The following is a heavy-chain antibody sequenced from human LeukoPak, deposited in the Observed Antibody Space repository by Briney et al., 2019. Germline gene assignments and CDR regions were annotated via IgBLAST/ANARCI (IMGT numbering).Heavy chain of an antibody. Sequence: GGSLRLSCAASGFTFSSYGMHWVRQAPGKGLEWVAVIWYDGSNKYYADSVKGRFTISRDNSKNTLYLQMNSLRAEDTAVYYCARAAAVGAHLWSGYYSWFDPWGQGTLVTVSS. CDR1: GFTFSSYG. CDR3: ARAAAVGAHLWSGYYSWFDP. D-gene: IGHD3-3*02. V-gene: IGHV3-33*01. J-gene: IGHJ5*02. CDR2: IWYDGSNK.